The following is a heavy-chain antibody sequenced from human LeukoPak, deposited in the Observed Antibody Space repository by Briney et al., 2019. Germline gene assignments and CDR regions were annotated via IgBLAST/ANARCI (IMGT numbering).Heavy chain of an antibody. V-gene: IGHV3-7*01. Sequence: GGSLRLSCAASGFTFSSYWMSWVRQAPGKGLEWVANIKQDGSEKYYVDSVKGRFTISRDNAKNSLYLQMNSLRAEDTAVYYCARAWGYGSGSLGAFDIWGQGTMVTVSS. D-gene: IGHD3-10*01. CDR1: GFTFSSYW. J-gene: IGHJ3*02. CDR3: ARAWGYGSGSLGAFDI. CDR2: IKQDGSEK.